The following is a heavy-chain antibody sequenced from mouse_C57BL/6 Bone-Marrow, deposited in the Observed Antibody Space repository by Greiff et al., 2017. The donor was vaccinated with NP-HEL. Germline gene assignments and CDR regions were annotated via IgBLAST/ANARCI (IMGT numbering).Heavy chain of an antibody. CDR1: GYTFTDYN. J-gene: IGHJ1*03. Sequence: EVQLQESGPELVKPGASVKIPCKASGYTFTDYNMDWVKQSHGESLEWIGDINPNNGGTIYNQKFKGKATLTVDKSSSTAYMELRSLTSEDTAVYYCARSTITTVVASRYFDVWGTGTTVTVSS. V-gene: IGHV1-18*01. D-gene: IGHD1-1*01. CDR3: ARSTITTVVASRYFDV. CDR2: INPNNGGT.